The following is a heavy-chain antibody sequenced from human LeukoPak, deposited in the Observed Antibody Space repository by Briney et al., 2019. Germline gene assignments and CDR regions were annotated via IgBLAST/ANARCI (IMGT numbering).Heavy chain of an antibody. CDR1: GDSVSSNGAS. CDR2: TYYRSQQWHS. Sequence: SQTLSLTCAISGDSVSSNGASWNWIRQSPSRGLEWLGRTYYRSQQWHSDYAPSVKGRITLNPDTSKNQFSLQLNSMTPEDAAVYYCGRETDFGVVTNWGQGTLVTVSS. D-gene: IGHD3-3*01. CDR3: GRETDFGVVTN. J-gene: IGHJ4*02. V-gene: IGHV6-1*01.